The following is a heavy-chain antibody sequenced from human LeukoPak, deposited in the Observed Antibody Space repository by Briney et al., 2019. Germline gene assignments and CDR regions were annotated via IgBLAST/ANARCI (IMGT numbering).Heavy chain of an antibody. V-gene: IGHV4-30-4*01. J-gene: IGHJ4*02. CDR1: GGSISNGDYY. Sequence: SQTLSLTCTVSGGSISNGDYYWSWIRQPPGKGLEWIGYIYYSGSTYYNPSLKSRVTISVDTSKNQFSLKLSSVTAADTAVYYCATSSITMVRGDFNFDYWGQGTLVTVSS. CDR2: IYYSGST. D-gene: IGHD3-10*01. CDR3: ATSSITMVRGDFNFDY.